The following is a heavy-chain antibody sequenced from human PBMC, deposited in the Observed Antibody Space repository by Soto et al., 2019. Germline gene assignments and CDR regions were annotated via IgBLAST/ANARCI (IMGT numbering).Heavy chain of an antibody. V-gene: IGHV4-39*02. Sequence: PSETLSLTCTVAGGSISSSSYYWGWIRQPPGKGLEWIGSIYYSGSTYYNPSLKSRVTISVDTSKNQFSLKLSSVTAADTAVYYCARELELGYDSSGPMNWFDPWGQGTLVTVSS. CDR1: GGSISSSSYY. D-gene: IGHD3-22*01. CDR3: ARELELGYDSSGPMNWFDP. CDR2: IYYSGST. J-gene: IGHJ5*02.